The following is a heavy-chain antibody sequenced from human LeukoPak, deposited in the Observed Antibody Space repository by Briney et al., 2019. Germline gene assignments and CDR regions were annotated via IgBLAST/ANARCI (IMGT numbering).Heavy chain of an antibody. CDR1: GYTFTGYY. Sequence: ASVKVSCKASGYTFTGYYMHWVRQAPGQGLEWMGWINPNSGGTNYAQKFQGRVTMTRDTSISTAYMELSRLRSDDTAVYYCARGPGIEAAGIRYWGQGTLVTVSS. J-gene: IGHJ4*02. CDR2: INPNSGGT. D-gene: IGHD6-13*01. CDR3: ARGPGIEAAGIRY. V-gene: IGHV1-2*02.